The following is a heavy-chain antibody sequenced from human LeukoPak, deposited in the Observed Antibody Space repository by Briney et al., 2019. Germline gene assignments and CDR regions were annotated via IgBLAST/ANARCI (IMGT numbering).Heavy chain of an antibody. J-gene: IGHJ4*02. Sequence: SETLSLTCTVSGGSISSGGYYWSWIRQHPGKGLEWIGYIYYSGSTYCNPSLKSRVTISVDTSKNQFSLKLSSVTAADTAVYYCARVARRTGVDYWGQGTLVTVSS. CDR2: IYYSGST. V-gene: IGHV4-31*03. CDR1: GGSISSGGYY. CDR3: ARVARRTGVDY. D-gene: IGHD1-14*01.